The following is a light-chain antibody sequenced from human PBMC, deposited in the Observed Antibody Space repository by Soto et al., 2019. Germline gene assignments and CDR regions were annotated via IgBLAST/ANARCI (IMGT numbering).Light chain of an antibody. CDR2: EVS. Sequence: QSVLTQPASVSGSPGQSITISCTGTSSDVGSYNLVSWYQQHPGKAPKLMIYEVSKRPSGVSNRFSGSNSGNTASLTISGLQAEDEADYSCCSYAGSSTWVFGGGTKLTVL. CDR1: SSDVGSYNL. V-gene: IGLV2-23*02. CDR3: CSYAGSSTWV. J-gene: IGLJ3*02.